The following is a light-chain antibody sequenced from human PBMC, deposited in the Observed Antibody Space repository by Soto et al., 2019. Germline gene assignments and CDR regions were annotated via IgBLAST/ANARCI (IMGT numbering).Light chain of an antibody. CDR2: TNT. V-gene: IGLV1-44*01. CDR3: AAWDDSLNSVI. CDR1: RSNIGTNP. Sequence: QSVLIQPPSASGTPGQSVSISCSGSRSNIGTNPVNWYQQLPGTAPKLLFYTNTQRPSGVPDRFSASKSGTSASLAISGLQSEDEADYYCAAWDDSLNSVIFGGGAKLTVL. J-gene: IGLJ2*01.